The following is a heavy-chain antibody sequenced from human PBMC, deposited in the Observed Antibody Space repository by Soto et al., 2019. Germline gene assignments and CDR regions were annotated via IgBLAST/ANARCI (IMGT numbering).Heavy chain of an antibody. CDR1: GGSFSCYY. J-gene: IGHJ4*02. Sequence: SETLSLTSAVYGGSFSCYYWSWIRKPPGKGLEWIGEINHSGSTNYNPSLKSRVTISVDTSKNQFSLKLSSVTAADTAVYYCARYSSGWLDYFDYWGQGTLVTVSS. CDR3: ARYSSGWLDYFDY. V-gene: IGHV4-34*01. D-gene: IGHD6-19*01. CDR2: INHSGST.